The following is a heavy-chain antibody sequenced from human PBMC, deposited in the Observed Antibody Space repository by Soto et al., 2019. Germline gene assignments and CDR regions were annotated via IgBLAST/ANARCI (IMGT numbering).Heavy chain of an antibody. J-gene: IGHJ4*02. V-gene: IGHV1-18*01. CDR1: AYTFTNYG. D-gene: IGHD6-13*01. Sequence: QVQLVQSGGEVKKPGASVKVSCKASAYTFTNYGISWVRQAPGQGLEWMGWISAYNGNINYAQKFRGRVTMTTDTSKSSAYLEVRSLRSDDTSVYYFARSGSSWNLREFYSCGQGTLVTVSS. CDR3: ARSGSSWNLREFYS. CDR2: ISAYNGNI.